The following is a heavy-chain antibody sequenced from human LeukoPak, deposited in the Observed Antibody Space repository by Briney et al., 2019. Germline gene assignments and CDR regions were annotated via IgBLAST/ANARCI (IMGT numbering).Heavy chain of an antibody. CDR1: GYTLTELS. J-gene: IGHJ1*01. CDR2: FDPEDGET. CDR3: ATSPPIYDYGDSEYFQH. V-gene: IGHV1-24*01. Sequence: GASVKVSCKVSGYTLTELSMHWVRQAPGKGLEWMGGFDPEDGETIYAQKFQGRVTMTEDTSTDTAYMELSSLRSEDTAVYYCATSPPIYDYGDSEYFQHWGQGTLVTVSS. D-gene: IGHD4-17*01.